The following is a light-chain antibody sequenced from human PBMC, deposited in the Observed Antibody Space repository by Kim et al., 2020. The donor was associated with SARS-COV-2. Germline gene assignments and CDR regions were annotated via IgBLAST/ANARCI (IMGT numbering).Light chain of an antibody. J-gene: IGKJ4*01. CDR1: QSVSSSY. CDR3: QQYGSSPLT. CDR2: GAS. V-gene: IGKV3-20*01. Sequence: PGERATLACRASQSVSSSYLAWYQQKPGQAPRLLIYGASSRVTGIPDRFSGSGSGTDFTLTISRLEPEDFAVYYCQQYGSSPLTFGGGTKVDIK.